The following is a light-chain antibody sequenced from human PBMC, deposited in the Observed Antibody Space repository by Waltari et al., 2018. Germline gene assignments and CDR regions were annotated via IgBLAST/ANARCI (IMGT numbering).Light chain of an antibody. J-gene: IGLJ7*01. V-gene: IGLV1-47*01. CDR2: RSD. CDR3: AAWDDSLSAVV. CDR1: GSNTVTPF. Sequence: QSALTQPPAASGTPGQRLIISCSGSGSNTVTPFVYWYQQFPGTAPKLLIYRSDQRASGVPDRFSGSKSGSSASLAISCLQSEDESLYYCAAWDDSLSAVVFGGGTQVTVL.